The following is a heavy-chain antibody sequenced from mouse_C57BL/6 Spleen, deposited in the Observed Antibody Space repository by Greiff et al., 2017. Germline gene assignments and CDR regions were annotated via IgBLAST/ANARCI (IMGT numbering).Heavy chain of an antibody. CDR2: ISDGGSYT. Sequence: EVQLQESGGGLVKPGGSLKLSCAASGFTFSSYAMSWVRQTPEKRLEWVATISDGGSYTYYPDNVKGRFTISRDNAKNNLYLQMSHLKSEDTAMYYCATGKGMDYWGQGTSVTVSS. J-gene: IGHJ4*01. CDR3: ATGKGMDY. D-gene: IGHD4-1*01. V-gene: IGHV5-4*01. CDR1: GFTFSSYA.